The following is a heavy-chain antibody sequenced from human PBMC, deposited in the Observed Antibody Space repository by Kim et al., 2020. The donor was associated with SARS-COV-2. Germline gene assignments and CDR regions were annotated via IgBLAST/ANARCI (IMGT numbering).Heavy chain of an antibody. CDR1: GDSVSSNTAT. Sequence: SQTLSLTCAIFGDSVSSNTATWNWIRQSPSGGLEWLGRTYYRSKWYNEYTLSLKSRMTINLDTSQNQFSLQLNSVTPDDTAIYYCTRRGSIQTFDYWGQGTQVTVSS. CDR2: TYYRSKWYN. D-gene: IGHD3-3*02. V-gene: IGHV6-1*01. J-gene: IGHJ4*02. CDR3: TRRGSIQTFDY.